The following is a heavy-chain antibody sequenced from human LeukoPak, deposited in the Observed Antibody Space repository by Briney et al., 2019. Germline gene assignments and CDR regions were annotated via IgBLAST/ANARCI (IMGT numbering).Heavy chain of an antibody. J-gene: IGHJ1*01. CDR2: IYYSGST. CDR1: GGSFSGYY. D-gene: IGHD6-19*01. CDR3: ARLAMVSGWSWEH. V-gene: IGHV4-39*07. Sequence: PSETLSLTCDVGGGSFSGYYWGRIRQPPGKGLEGMGSIYYSGSTYYSPSLKSRVTISVDTSKNQFSLKLSSVTAADTAVYYCARLAMVSGWSWEHWGRGTLVTVSS.